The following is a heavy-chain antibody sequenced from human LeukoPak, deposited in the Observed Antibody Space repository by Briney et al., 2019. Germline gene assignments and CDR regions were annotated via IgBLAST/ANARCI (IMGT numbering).Heavy chain of an antibody. D-gene: IGHD4-17*01. CDR3: ARVPPTTATTFLAQVPLFGPYNWYFDL. V-gene: IGHV1-2*02. CDR1: GYTFTGYY. Sequence: ASVKVSCKASGYTFTGYYMHWVRQAPGQGLEWMGWINPNSGGTNYAQKFQGRVTMTRDTSISTAYMELSRLRSDDTAVYYCARVPPTTATTFLAQVPLFGPYNWYFDLWGRGTLVTVSS. J-gene: IGHJ2*01. CDR2: INPNSGGT.